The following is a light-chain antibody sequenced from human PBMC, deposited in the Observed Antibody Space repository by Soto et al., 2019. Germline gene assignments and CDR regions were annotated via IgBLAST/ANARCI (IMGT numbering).Light chain of an antibody. CDR3: CSYAPSSSSVI. Sequence: QSVLTQPASVSGSPGQSITISCTGTSSDVGNYNLVSWYQHYAGKAPNLMIYEGSKRPSGVSNRFSGSKSGNTASLTISGLHAEYEADSYCCSYAPSSSSVIFGGGTKLTVL. CDR1: SSDVGNYNL. CDR2: EGS. J-gene: IGLJ2*01. V-gene: IGLV2-23*01.